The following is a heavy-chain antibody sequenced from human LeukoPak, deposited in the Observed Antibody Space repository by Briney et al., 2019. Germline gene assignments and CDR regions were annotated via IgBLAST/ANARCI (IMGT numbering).Heavy chain of an antibody. D-gene: IGHD1-26*01. J-gene: IGHJ4*02. V-gene: IGHV3-64*01. CDR3: ARVGATNDVYDY. CDR2: ISSNGGST. CDR1: GFTFSSYA. Sequence: PGGSLRLSCAASGFTFSSYAMHWVRQAPGKGLEYVSAISSNGGSTYYANSVKGRFTISRDNSKNTLYLQMGSLRAEDMAVYYCARVGATNDVYDYWGQGTLVTVSS.